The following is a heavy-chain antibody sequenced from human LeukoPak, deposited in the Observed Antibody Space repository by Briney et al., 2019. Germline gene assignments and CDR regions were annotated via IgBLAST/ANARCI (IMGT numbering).Heavy chain of an antibody. J-gene: IGHJ6*03. CDR3: ARGRLVRGVIIIYYYYYMDV. CDR1: GYTFTSYD. D-gene: IGHD3-10*01. V-gene: IGHV1-8*01. Sequence: ASVKVSCKASGYTFTSYDINWVRQATGQGLEWMGWMSPNSGNTGYAQKFQGRVTMTRNTSISTAYMELSSLRSEDTAVYYCARGRLVRGVIIIYYYYYMDVWGKGTTVTISS. CDR2: MSPNSGNT.